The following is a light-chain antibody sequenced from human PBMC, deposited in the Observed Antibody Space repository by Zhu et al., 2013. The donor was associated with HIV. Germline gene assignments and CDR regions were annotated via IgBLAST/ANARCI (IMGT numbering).Light chain of an antibody. J-gene: IGKJ1*01. CDR2: DAS. CDR1: QSISTN. V-gene: IGKV3-15*01. Sequence: EIVMTQSPATLSVSPGEGATLSCRTSQSISTNLAWYQQKPGQAPRLLIYDASTRATGIPARFSGSGSGTEFTLTISSLQPDDFATYYCQQYHTYPWLFGQGTKVDIK. CDR3: QQYHTYPWL.